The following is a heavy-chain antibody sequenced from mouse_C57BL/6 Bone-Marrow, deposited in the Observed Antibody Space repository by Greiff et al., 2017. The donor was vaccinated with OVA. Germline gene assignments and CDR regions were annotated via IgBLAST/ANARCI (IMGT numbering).Heavy chain of an antibody. V-gene: IGHV14-4*01. CDR3: TGSRQGWFAY. J-gene: IGHJ3*01. D-gene: IGHD2-4*01. Sequence: EVQLQQSGAELVRPGASVKLSCPASGFNIKDDYMHLVKQRPEQGLEWIVWIYPENGDTEYASKFQGKATITSYPSSNTAYLQLSSLTSEDTAVYDCTGSRQGWFAYWGQGTLVTVSA. CDR1: GFNIKDDY. CDR2: IYPENGDT.